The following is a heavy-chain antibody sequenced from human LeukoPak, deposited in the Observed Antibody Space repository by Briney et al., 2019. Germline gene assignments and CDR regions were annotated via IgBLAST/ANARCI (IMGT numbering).Heavy chain of an antibody. CDR1: GFTFTSSA. CDR3: AADTPYYDSSGYELGFDP. V-gene: IGHV1-58*02. J-gene: IGHJ5*02. D-gene: IGHD3-22*01. CDR2: IVVGSGNT. Sequence: ASVKVSCKASGFTFTSSAMQWVRQARGQRLGWIGWIVVGSGNTNYAQKFQERVTITRDMSTSTAYMELSSLRSEDTAVYYCAADTPYYDSSGYELGFDPWGQGTLVTVSS.